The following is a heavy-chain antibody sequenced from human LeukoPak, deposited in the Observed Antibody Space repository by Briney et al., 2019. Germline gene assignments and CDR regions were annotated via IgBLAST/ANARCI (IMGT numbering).Heavy chain of an antibody. CDR3: ASGFLQWLY. CDR2: INPDGSIK. J-gene: IGHJ4*02. CDR1: GFTFGGFW. Sequence: AGGSLRLSCAASGFTFGGFWMSWVRQAPGRGLEWVANINPDGSIKYYVDSIKGRFSISRDNAKNSLYLQMNSLRAEDTAVYYCASGFLQWLYWGQGTLVVVSS. D-gene: IGHD3-3*01. V-gene: IGHV3-7*01.